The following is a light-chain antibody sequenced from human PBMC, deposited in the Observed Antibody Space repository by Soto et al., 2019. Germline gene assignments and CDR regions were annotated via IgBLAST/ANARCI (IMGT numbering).Light chain of an antibody. J-gene: IGKJ2*01. CDR1: QSVSSN. CDR3: QQYGSSPYT. CDR2: GAS. Sequence: EIVMTQSPATLSVSPGERATLSCRASQSVSSNLAWYQQKPGQAPRLLIYGASTRATGIPARFSGSGSGTELTLTISSLQSEDFAMYDCQQYGSSPYTFGQGTKVDIK. V-gene: IGKV3-15*01.